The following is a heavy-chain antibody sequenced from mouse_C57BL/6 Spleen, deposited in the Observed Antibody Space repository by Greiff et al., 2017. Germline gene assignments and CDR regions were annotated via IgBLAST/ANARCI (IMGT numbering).Heavy chain of an antibody. CDR1: GFTFSDYG. CDR2: ISSGSSTI. CDR3: ARLSSAYAMDY. J-gene: IGHJ4*01. Sequence: EVKVVESGGGLVKPGGSLKLSCAASGFTFSDYGMHWVRQAPEKGLEWVAYISSGSSTIYYADTVKGRFTISRDNAKNTLFLQMTSLRSEDTAMYYCARLSSAYAMDYWGQGTSVTVSS. D-gene: IGHD3-2*02. V-gene: IGHV5-17*01.